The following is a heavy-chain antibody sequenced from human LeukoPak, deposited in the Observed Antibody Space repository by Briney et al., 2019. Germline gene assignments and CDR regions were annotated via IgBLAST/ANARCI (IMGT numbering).Heavy chain of an antibody. Sequence: GASVKVSCKASGYTFTSYDINWVRQATGQGLEWMGWMNPNSGNTGYAQKFQGRVTMTTDTSTSTAYMELRSLRSDDTAVYYCARDTSLYDHVWGSYRLQYYFDYWGQGTLVTVSS. CDR3: ARDTSLYDHVWGSYRLQYYFDY. D-gene: IGHD3-16*02. CDR1: GYTFTSYD. J-gene: IGHJ4*02. V-gene: IGHV1-8*01. CDR2: MNPNSGNT.